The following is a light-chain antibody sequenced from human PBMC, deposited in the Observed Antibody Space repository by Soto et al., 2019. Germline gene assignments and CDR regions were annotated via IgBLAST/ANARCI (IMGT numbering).Light chain of an antibody. CDR2: EVS. CDR1: SSDVGNYNL. V-gene: IGLV2-23*02. Sequence: QSVLTQPASVSGSPRQSITISCTGTSSDVGNYNLVSWYQHHPGKAPKLIIYEVSKRPSGVSNRFSGSKSGDTASLTISGLQAEDEADYYCCSYAGSNYVFGTGTRSPS. CDR3: CSYAGSNYV. J-gene: IGLJ1*01.